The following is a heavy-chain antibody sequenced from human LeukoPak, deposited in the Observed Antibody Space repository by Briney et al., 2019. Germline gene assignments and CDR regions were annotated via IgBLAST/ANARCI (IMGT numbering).Heavy chain of an antibody. CDR2: IYSSGST. V-gene: IGHV4-61*02. Sequence: PSETLSLTCTVSGGSVSSGSYFWSWIRQPAGKGLEWIGRIYSSGSTNYYPSLESRVTISMDTSKNQFSLKLSSVTAADTAVYYCARDTERYDVGGHYFDYWGQGIQVTVSS. CDR1: GGSVSSGSYF. D-gene: IGHD1-26*01. J-gene: IGHJ4*02. CDR3: ARDTERYDVGGHYFDY.